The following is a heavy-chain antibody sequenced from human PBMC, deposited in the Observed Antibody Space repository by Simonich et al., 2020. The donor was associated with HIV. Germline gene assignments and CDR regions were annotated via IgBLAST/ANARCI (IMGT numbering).Heavy chain of an antibody. CDR2: IVVGSGKT. D-gene: IGHD3-10*01. CDR1: GFNFTRSG. CDR3: AAGGYYSSGSYYTGPFDY. V-gene: IGHV1-58*02. Sequence: GPEVKKPGTSVKVYCKASGFNFTRSGMQWVRQARGQRMEWIGWIVVGSGKTNYAQKFQERVTITRDMSTSTAYMELCSLRSENTAVYYCAAGGYYSSGSYYTGPFDYWGQGTLVTVSS. J-gene: IGHJ4*02.